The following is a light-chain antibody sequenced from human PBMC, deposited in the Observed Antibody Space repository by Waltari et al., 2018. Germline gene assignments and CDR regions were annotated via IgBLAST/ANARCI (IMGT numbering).Light chain of an antibody. CDR3: QAGDSSPVV. Sequence: SYELTQPPSVSVSPGQTASITCSGNKLGDKYACWYQQKPGQSPVLVIYQDTKRPSGTPERFSGSNSGYTATLTISGTQAMDEADYYCQAGDSSPVVFGGGTKLTVL. CDR2: QDT. J-gene: IGLJ2*01. V-gene: IGLV3-1*01. CDR1: KLGDKY.